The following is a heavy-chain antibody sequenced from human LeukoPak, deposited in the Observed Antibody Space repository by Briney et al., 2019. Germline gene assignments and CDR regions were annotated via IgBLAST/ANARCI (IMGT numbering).Heavy chain of an antibody. V-gene: IGHV3-74*03. CDR1: GFTFSSYW. J-gene: IGHJ1*01. D-gene: IGHD4-23*01. Sequence: GGSVRLSCAASGFTFSSYWMHWVRHAPGKGLVWVSGTNTDGSSTMYADSVKGRFTIARDNAKNTLYLQMNSLRAEDTAVYYCYGANAEHWGQGTLVTVSS. CDR3: YGANAEH. CDR2: TNTDGSST.